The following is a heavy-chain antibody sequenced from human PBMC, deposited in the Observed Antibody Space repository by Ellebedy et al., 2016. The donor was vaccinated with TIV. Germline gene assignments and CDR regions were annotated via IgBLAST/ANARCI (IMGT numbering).Heavy chain of an antibody. CDR2: ISINGGTT. Sequence: GESLKISCAASGFTFSTYPMSWVRQAPGKGLEWVSIISINGGTTYYADFVKGRFTISRDSSKNTLFLQMSSLRAEDTAVYFCARRSTDFAFDSWGRGTLVTVSS. V-gene: IGHV3-23*01. CDR3: ARRSTDFAFDS. J-gene: IGHJ4*02. D-gene: IGHD3/OR15-3a*01. CDR1: GFTFSTYP.